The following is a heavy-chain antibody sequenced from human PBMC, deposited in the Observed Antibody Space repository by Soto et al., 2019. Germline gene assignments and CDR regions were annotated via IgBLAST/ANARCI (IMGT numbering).Heavy chain of an antibody. V-gene: IGHV4-4*02. CDR1: GVSISGINW. CDR3: ARFGGGMDV. CDR2: IYHSGST. D-gene: IGHD3-10*01. Sequence: QVQLQESGPGLVKPSGTLSLTCAVSGVSISGINWWYWVRQPPGKGLEWIGEIYHSGSTHYNPSLESRVSISVDKSQNQFSLKMSSVTGADTAVYYCARFGGGMDVWGQGTTVTVSS. J-gene: IGHJ6*02.